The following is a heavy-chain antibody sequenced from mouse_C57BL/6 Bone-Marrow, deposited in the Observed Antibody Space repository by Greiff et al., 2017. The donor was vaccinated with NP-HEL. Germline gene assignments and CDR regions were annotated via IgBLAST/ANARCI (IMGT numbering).Heavy chain of an antibody. Sequence: QVQLKESGAELVRPGTSVKVSCKASGYAFTNYLIEWVKQRPGQGLEWIGVINPGSGGTNYNEKFKGKATLTADKSSSTAYMQLSSLTSEDSAVYFCARGYGSSYAWFAYWGQGTLVTVSA. J-gene: IGHJ3*01. V-gene: IGHV1-54*01. CDR1: GYAFTNYL. CDR3: ARGYGSSYAWFAY. CDR2: INPGSGGT. D-gene: IGHD1-1*01.